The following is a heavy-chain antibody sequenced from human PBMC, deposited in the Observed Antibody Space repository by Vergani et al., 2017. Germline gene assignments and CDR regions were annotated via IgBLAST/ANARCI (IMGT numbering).Heavy chain of an antibody. J-gene: IGHJ4*02. CDR1: GGSFIGYY. CDR2: INHSGST. Sequence: QVQLQQWGAGLLKPSETLSLTCAVSGGSFIGYYWSWIRQPPGKGLEWIGEINHSGSTNYNPSLKSRLTISVDTSKNQFSLKLSSVTAAATAVYYCARGGRVYDFWSGSIDYWGQGTLVTVSS. D-gene: IGHD3-3*01. CDR3: ARGGRVYDFWSGSIDY. V-gene: IGHV4-34*01.